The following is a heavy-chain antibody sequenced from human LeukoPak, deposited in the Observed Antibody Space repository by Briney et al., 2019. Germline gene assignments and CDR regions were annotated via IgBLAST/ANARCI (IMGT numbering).Heavy chain of an antibody. Sequence: GGSLRLSCAASGFTFSSYSMDWVRQAPGKGLEWVSYISSSGSTIYYADSVKGRFTISRDNAKNSLCLQMNSLRDEDTAVYYCARGPQRYYGSGQDFDYWGQGTLVSVSS. J-gene: IGHJ4*02. V-gene: IGHV3-48*02. CDR3: ARGPQRYYGSGQDFDY. CDR2: ISSSGSTI. CDR1: GFTFSSYS. D-gene: IGHD3-10*01.